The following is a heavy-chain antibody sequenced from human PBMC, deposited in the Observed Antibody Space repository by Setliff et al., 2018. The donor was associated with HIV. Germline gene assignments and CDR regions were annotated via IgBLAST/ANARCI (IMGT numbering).Heavy chain of an antibody. Sequence: SSETLSLTCDVSGFSISSRYYWGWIRQSPGKGLEWIGNIYHTGSSYYNPSLNDRATISLDTSKNQFSLKLNSLTAADTAVYYCARDVLDLVISVYGFWGQGIPVTVSS. CDR2: IYHTGSS. CDR3: ARDVLDLVISVYGF. V-gene: IGHV4-38-2*02. D-gene: IGHD3-22*01. J-gene: IGHJ4*02. CDR1: GFSISSRYY.